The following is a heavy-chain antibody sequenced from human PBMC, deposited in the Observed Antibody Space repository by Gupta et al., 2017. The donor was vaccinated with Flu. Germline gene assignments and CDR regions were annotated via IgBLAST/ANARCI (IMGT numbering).Heavy chain of an antibody. V-gene: IGHV3-74*01. CDR1: GFIFSNYW. CDR2: ISADGRTA. CDR3: ARGWANGNYASW. D-gene: IGHD1-7*01. J-gene: IGHJ4*02. Sequence: ASGFIFSNYWMHWVRQAPGKGLVWVSRISADGRTANYADSVKGRFTISRDNAKSTLYLQMSSLRAEDTAVYYCARGWANGNYASWWGQGTRSTVSS.